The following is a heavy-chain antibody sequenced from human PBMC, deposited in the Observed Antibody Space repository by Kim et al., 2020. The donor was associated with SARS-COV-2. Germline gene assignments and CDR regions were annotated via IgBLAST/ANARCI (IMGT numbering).Heavy chain of an antibody. CDR1: GFTFDDYA. D-gene: IGHD5-12*01. Sequence: GGSLRLSCAASGFTFDDYAMHWVRQAPGKGLGWVSGISWNSGSIGYADSVKGRFTISRDNAKNSLYLQMNSLRAEDTALYYCAKVGDGDGYNYPRDNYGMDVWGQGTTVTVSS. CDR3: AKVGDGDGYNYPRDNYGMDV. CDR2: ISWNSGSI. V-gene: IGHV3-9*01. J-gene: IGHJ6*02.